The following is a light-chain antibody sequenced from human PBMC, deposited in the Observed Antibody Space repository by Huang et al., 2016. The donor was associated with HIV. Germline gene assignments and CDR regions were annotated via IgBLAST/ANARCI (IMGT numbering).Light chain of an antibody. CDR1: QSVRDN. Sequence: ETVMTQSPATLSVSPGERSTISCRASQSVRDNLAWYQQRPGQAPRLLIYGASNRASSSTARFSGNGSATEFTLTISSLQSDDFAVYYCHQYKNRPPEWTFAQGTRVDIK. CDR3: HQYKNRPPEWT. J-gene: IGKJ1*01. V-gene: IGKV3-15*01. CDR2: GAS.